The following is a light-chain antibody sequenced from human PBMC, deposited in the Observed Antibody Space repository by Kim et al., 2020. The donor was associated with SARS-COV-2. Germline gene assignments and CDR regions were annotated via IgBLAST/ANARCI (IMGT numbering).Light chain of an antibody. V-gene: IGLV3-25*03. Sequence: PGQTARITCSGDALPKKFAYWYQQKLGRAPVLLIYKDIERPSGIPERFSGSSSGTRVTLTISGVQAEDEADYYCQSTDRSGFLAVFGGGTQLTVL. CDR1: ALPKKF. CDR2: KDI. CDR3: QSTDRSGFLAV. J-gene: IGLJ2*01.